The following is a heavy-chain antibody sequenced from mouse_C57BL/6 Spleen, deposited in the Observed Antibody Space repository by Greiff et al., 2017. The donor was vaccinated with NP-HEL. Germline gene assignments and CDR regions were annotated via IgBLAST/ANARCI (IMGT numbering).Heavy chain of an antibody. Sequence: VQLQQSGPELVKPGASVKMSCKASGYTFTSYVMHWVKQKPGQGLEWIGYIYPYNDGTKYNEKFKGKATLTSDKSSSTAYMELSSLTSEDSAVYYCARSGDGYYVFYDMDGWGQGTSVTVSS. V-gene: IGHV1-14*01. CDR2: IYPYNDGT. J-gene: IGHJ4*01. CDR3: ARSGDGYYVFYDMDG. CDR1: GYTFTSYV. D-gene: IGHD2-3*01.